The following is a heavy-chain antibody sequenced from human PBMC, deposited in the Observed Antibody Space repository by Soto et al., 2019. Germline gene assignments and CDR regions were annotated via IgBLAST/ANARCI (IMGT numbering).Heavy chain of an antibody. CDR3: ARDPGLIALYYFDY. V-gene: IGHV3-30-3*01. Sequence: LRLSCAASGFTFSSYAMHWVRQAPGKGLEWVAVISYDGSNKYYADSVKGRFTISRDNSKNTLYLQMNSLRAEDTAVYYCARDPGLIALYYFDYWGQGTLVTVSS. J-gene: IGHJ4*02. CDR1: GFTFSSYA. D-gene: IGHD3-16*01. CDR2: ISYDGSNK.